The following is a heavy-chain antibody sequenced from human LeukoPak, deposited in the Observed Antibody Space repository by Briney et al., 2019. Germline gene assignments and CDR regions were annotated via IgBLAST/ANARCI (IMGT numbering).Heavy chain of an antibody. D-gene: IGHD6-13*01. CDR2: ISSSSSYI. CDR3: AREGAAAAPY. Sequence: PGGSLRLSCAASGFTFSSYSMNWVRQAPGKGLEWVSAISSSSSYIYYADSVKGRFTISRDNARNPLYLQMNSLRAEDTAMYYCAREGAAAAPYWGQGTLVTVSS. CDR1: GFTFSSYS. J-gene: IGHJ4*02. V-gene: IGHV3-21*01.